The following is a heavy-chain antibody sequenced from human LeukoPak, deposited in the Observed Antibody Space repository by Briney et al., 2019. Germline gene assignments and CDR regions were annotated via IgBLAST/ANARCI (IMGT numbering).Heavy chain of an antibody. CDR2: ISGSGGST. J-gene: IGHJ5*02. Sequence: GGSLRLSCAASGFTFSSYAMSWVRQAPGKGLEWVSAISGSGGSTYYADSVKGRFTISRDNSKNTLYLQMNSLRAEDTAVYYCAKAGGSGSYYINWFDPWGQGTLVTVSS. CDR3: AKAGGSGSYYINWFDP. CDR1: GFTFSSYA. V-gene: IGHV3-23*01. D-gene: IGHD3-10*01.